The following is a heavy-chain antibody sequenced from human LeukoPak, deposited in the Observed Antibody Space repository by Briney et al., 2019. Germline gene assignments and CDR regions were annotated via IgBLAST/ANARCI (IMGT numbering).Heavy chain of an antibody. V-gene: IGHV1-18*01. Sequence: ASVKVSCKASGYTFTSYGISWVRQAPGQGLEWMGWISAYNGNTNYAQKLQGRVTMTRDTSTSTVYMELSSLRSEDTAVYYCARVGDYYDSSGYNYWGQGTLVTVSS. CDR3: ARVGDYYDSSGYNY. D-gene: IGHD3-22*01. J-gene: IGHJ4*02. CDR2: ISAYNGNT. CDR1: GYTFTSYG.